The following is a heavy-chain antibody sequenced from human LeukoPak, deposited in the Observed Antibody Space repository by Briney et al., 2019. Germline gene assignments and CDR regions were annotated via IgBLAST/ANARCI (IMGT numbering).Heavy chain of an antibody. Sequence: PSETLSLTCAVYGGSFSGYYWSWIRQPPGKGLEWIGEINHSGSTNYNPSLKSRVTISVDTSKNQFPLKLSSVTAADTAVYYCARGSVVVPAAVNWFDPWGQGTLVTVSS. CDR3: ARGSVVVPAAVNWFDP. J-gene: IGHJ5*02. V-gene: IGHV4-34*01. CDR2: INHSGST. D-gene: IGHD2-2*01. CDR1: GGSFSGYY.